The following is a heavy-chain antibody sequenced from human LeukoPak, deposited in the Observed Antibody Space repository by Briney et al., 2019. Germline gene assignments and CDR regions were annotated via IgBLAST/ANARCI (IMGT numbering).Heavy chain of an antibody. Sequence: ASVKVSCKASGYTFTGYYMHWVRQAPGPGLEWMGWINPNSGGTNYAQKFQGRLTMTRDTSISTAYMELSRLRSDDTAVYYCARVIGLNYDSSGYYSDNWFDPWGQGTLVTVSS. J-gene: IGHJ5*02. CDR2: INPNSGGT. CDR3: ARVIGLNYDSSGYYSDNWFDP. D-gene: IGHD3-22*01. V-gene: IGHV1-2*02. CDR1: GYTFTGYY.